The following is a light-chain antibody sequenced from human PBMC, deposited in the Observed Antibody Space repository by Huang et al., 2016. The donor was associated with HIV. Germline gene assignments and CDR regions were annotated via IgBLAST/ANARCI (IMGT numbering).Light chain of an antibody. CDR3: QQTFSVPLT. J-gene: IGKJ4*01. CDR2: SAS. Sequence: DLQMTQSPSSLSASVGDRVTITFRASQSLNNYLNWYQQKPGKAPNLLIYSASTLQSGVPPRFSGGVSGTVFTLTISNLQPEDYATYHCQQTFSVPLTFGGGTKVEIK. CDR1: QSLNNY. V-gene: IGKV1-39*01.